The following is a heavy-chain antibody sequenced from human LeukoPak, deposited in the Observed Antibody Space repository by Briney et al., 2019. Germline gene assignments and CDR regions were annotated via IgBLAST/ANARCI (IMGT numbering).Heavy chain of an antibody. CDR3: AKEITVRQNY. CDR1: GFTFSTFG. V-gene: IGHV3-30*18. D-gene: IGHD4-17*01. J-gene: IGHJ4*02. Sequence: GGSLRLSCAVSGFTFSTFGMHWVRQAPGKELEWVAVISNDGSNKYYADSVKGRFTISRDNSKNTLYLQMNSLRAEDAAVYYCAKEITVRQNYWGQGTLVTVSS. CDR2: ISNDGSNK.